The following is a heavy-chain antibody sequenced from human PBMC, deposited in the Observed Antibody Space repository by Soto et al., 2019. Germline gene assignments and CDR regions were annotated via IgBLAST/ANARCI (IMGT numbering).Heavy chain of an antibody. CDR1: GFTFSSYS. Sequence: PGGSLRLSCAASGFTFSSYSMNWVRQAPGKGLEWVSVIYSGGSTYYADSVKGRFTISRHNSKNTLYLQMNSLRAEDTAVYYCARSIPPDSGGQGTLATVSS. D-gene: IGHD6-6*01. J-gene: IGHJ4*02. CDR2: IYSGGST. CDR3: ARSIPPDS. V-gene: IGHV3-53*04.